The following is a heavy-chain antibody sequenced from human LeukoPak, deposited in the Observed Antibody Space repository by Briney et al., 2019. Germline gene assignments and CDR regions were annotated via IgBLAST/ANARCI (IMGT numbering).Heavy chain of an antibody. J-gene: IGHJ4*02. CDR3: ARHPNYYDSSGYPPPLDWYFDY. CDR2: IYPGDSDT. Sequence: EESLKISCKGSGYSFTSYWIGWVRQMPGKGLEWMGIIYPGDSDTRYSPSFQGQVTISADKSISTAYLQWSSLKASDTAMYYCARHPNYYDSSGYPPPLDWYFDYWGQGTLVTVSS. V-gene: IGHV5-51*01. CDR1: GYSFTSYW. D-gene: IGHD3-22*01.